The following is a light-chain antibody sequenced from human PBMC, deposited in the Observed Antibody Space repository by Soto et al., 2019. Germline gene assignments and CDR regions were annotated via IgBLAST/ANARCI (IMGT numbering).Light chain of an antibody. CDR3: QQRNNWPPGIT. J-gene: IGKJ5*01. V-gene: IGKV3-11*01. CDR2: GAS. CDR1: ESISGNY. Sequence: EIVLTQSPGTLSLSPGGRATLSCRASESISGNYLAWYQQKPGQAPRLLIYGASNRATGIPARFSGSGSGTDFTLTISSLEPEDFAVYYCQQRNNWPPGITFGQGTRLEIK.